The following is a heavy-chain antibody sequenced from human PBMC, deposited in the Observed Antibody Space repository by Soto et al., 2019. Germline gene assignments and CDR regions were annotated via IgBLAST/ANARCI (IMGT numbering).Heavy chain of an antibody. D-gene: IGHD1-20*01. J-gene: IGHJ6*03. Sequence: QVQLVQSWAEVEKPRASVKVSCEASAYSFTSYAIHWVRQAPGQRLEWMGWLNTGNGNTKYSHKFQGRLTITGDTSANTAYMELSSLKSEDTAVYYCARGITAQEDYYYYMDVWGKGTTVTVSS. CDR2: LNTGNGNT. V-gene: IGHV1-3*04. CDR3: ARGITAQEDYYYYMDV. CDR1: AYSFTSYA.